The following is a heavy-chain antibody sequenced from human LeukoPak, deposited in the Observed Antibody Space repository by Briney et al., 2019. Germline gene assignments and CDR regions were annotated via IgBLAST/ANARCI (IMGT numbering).Heavy chain of an antibody. CDR1: GYTFTSYG. Sequence: ASVKVSCKASGYTFTSYGISWVRQAPGQGLEWMGWISAYNGNTNYAQKLQGRVTMTTDTSTSTAYMELRSLRSDDTAVYYCAGTIRHCSGGSCYSDAFDIWGQGTMVTVSS. D-gene: IGHD2-15*01. V-gene: IGHV1-18*01. CDR3: AGTIRHCSGGSCYSDAFDI. J-gene: IGHJ3*02. CDR2: ISAYNGNT.